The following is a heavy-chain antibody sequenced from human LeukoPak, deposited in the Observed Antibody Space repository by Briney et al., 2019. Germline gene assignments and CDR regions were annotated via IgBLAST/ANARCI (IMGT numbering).Heavy chain of an antibody. Sequence: PGGSLRLSCAASGFTFSSYEMNWVRQAPGKGLEWVSGINWNGGSTGYADSVKGRFTISRDNAKNSLYLQMNSLRAEDTAVYYCARETLGVTAFDIWGQGTMVTVSS. V-gene: IGHV3-20*04. CDR1: GFTFSSYE. CDR3: ARETLGVTAFDI. D-gene: IGHD2-21*02. J-gene: IGHJ3*02. CDR2: INWNGGST.